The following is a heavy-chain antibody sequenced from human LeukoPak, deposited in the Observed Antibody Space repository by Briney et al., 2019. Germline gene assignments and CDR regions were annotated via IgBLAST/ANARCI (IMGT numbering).Heavy chain of an antibody. V-gene: IGHV1-69*13. CDR2: IIPIFGTA. CDR3: AREQWLASGDFDY. J-gene: IGHJ4*02. CDR1: GGTFSSYA. Sequence: GASVKVSCKASGGTFSSYAISWVRQAPGQGLEWMGGIIPIFGTANYAQKFQGRVTITADESTSTAYMELSSLRSGDTAVYYCAREQWLASGDFDYWGQGTLVTVSS. D-gene: IGHD6-19*01.